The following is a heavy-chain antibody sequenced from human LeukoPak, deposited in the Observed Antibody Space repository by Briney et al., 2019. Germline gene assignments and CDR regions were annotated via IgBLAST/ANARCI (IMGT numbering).Heavy chain of an antibody. CDR3: AFSPTTDYYMDV. CDR1: GFTFSDYY. D-gene: IGHD1-26*01. CDR2: ISSSGSTI. Sequence: GGSLRLSCAASGFTFSDYYTSWIRQAPGKGLEWVSYISSSGSTIYYADSVKGRFTISRDNAKNSLYLQMNSLRAEDTAVYYCAFSPTTDYYMDVWGKGTTVTISS. V-gene: IGHV3-11*01. J-gene: IGHJ6*03.